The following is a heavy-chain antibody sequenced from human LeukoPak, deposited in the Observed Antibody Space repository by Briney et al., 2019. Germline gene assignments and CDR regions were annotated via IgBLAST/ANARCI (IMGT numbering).Heavy chain of an antibody. CDR1: GYTFTGYY. CDR2: INPNSGGT. D-gene: IGHD4-23*01. Sequence: GASVKVSCKASGYTFTGYYMHWVRQAPGQGLEWMGWINPNSGGTNYAQKFQGWVTMTRDTSISTAYMELSRLRTDDTAVYYCASSSDYGGNTAYWGQGTLVTVSS. J-gene: IGHJ4*02. V-gene: IGHV1-2*04. CDR3: ASSSDYGGNTAY.